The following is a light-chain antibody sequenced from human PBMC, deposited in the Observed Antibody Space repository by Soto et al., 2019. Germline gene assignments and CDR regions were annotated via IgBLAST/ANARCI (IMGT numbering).Light chain of an antibody. CDR2: DAS. Sequence: DIQMTQSPSTLSASVGDRVTITCRASQSISSWLAWYQQKPGKAPKLLIYDASSLESGVPSRFSDSGSGTEFALTISSLQPDDFATYYGQQYNSYSRTFGQGTKVEIK. CDR3: QQYNSYSRT. CDR1: QSISSW. V-gene: IGKV1-5*01. J-gene: IGKJ1*01.